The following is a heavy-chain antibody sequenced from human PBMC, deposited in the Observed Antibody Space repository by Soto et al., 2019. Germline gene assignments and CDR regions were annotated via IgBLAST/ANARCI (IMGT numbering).Heavy chain of an antibody. CDR2: SNPNSGDT. D-gene: IGHD5-18*01. V-gene: IGHV1-2*02. Sequence: ASVKVSCKASGYSFTGYYIQWVRQAPGRGLEWMGWSNPNSGDTNYAQKFQGRVTMTRDTSIRTAYMELSRLKFDDTAVYYCGSCAIAYGYGYAMDVWGQGTTVTVS. CDR1: GYSFTGYY. CDR3: GSCAIAYGYGYAMDV. J-gene: IGHJ6*02.